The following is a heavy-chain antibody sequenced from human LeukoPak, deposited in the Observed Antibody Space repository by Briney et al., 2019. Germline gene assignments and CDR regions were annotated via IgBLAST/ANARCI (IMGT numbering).Heavy chain of an antibody. D-gene: IGHD4-17*01. CDR2: FDPEDGET. CDR1: GYTLTELS. CDR3: ATAVTPYGCFDP. Sequence: GASVKVSCKVSGYTLTELSMHWVRQAPGKGLEWMGGFDPEDGETIYAQKFQGRVTMTRDTSTNTVYMDLSSLTSEDTAVYYCATAVTPYGCFDPWGQGTLVTVSS. J-gene: IGHJ5*02. V-gene: IGHV1-24*01.